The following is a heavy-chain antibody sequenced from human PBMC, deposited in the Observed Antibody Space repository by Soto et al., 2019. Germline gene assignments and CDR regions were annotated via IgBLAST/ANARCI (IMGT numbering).Heavy chain of an antibody. CDR1: GGTFNMFA. CDR2: IIPIFDAP. Sequence: QVELVQSGAQVKKPGSAVKVSCKASGGTFNMFAMNWVRQAPGHGLGCMGGIIPIFDAPRYSEQFQGRVTITVDKSTSTAYMALSSLTSDDTALYYCTRAIGSGGVMRGFDYWGQGTLVTVSS. V-gene: IGHV1-69*06. J-gene: IGHJ4*02. D-gene: IGHD3-16*01. CDR3: TRAIGSGGVMRGFDY.